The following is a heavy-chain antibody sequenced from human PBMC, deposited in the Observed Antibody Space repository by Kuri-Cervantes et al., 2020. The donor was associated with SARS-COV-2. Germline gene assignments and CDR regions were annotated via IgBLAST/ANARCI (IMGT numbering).Heavy chain of an antibody. CDR1: GGSLSTYY. V-gene: IGHV4-59*08. J-gene: IGHJ4*02. CDR3: ARHEQWLPAFDY. Sequence: GSLRLSCTVSGGSLSTYYWSWIRQSPGKGLEWIANIFYSGGSSYNPSLKSRVTISVDTSKNQFSLKLSSVTAADTAVYYCARHEQWLPAFDYWGQGTLVTGSS. D-gene: IGHD6-19*01. CDR2: IFYSGGS.